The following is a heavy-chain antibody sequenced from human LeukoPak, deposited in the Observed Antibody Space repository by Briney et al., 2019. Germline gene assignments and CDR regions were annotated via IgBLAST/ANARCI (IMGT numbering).Heavy chain of an antibody. Sequence: ASVKVSCKASGGTFSSYAISWVRQAPGQGLEWMGRISPILGIANYARKFQGRVTITADKSTSTAYMELSSLRSEDTAVYYCARDGIAVAGDFDYWGQGTLVTVSS. D-gene: IGHD6-19*01. CDR1: GGTFSSYA. CDR2: ISPILGIA. J-gene: IGHJ4*02. V-gene: IGHV1-69*04. CDR3: ARDGIAVAGDFDY.